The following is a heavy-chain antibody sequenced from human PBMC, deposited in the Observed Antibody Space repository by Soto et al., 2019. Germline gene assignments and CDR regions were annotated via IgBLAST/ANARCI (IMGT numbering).Heavy chain of an antibody. J-gene: IGHJ6*02. CDR1: GFTFTSYE. CDR3: PGPLLAYGVYNGMDF. Sequence: GGSLRLSCAASGFTFTSYEMNWDRQAPGKGLEWVSYISSSGSPIYYGDSVKGRFTIARDNAKNSLYLQMNSLRAEDTAVYYCPGPLLAYGVYNGMDFWGQGTTVTVSS. D-gene: IGHD4-17*01. V-gene: IGHV3-48*03. CDR2: ISSSGSPI.